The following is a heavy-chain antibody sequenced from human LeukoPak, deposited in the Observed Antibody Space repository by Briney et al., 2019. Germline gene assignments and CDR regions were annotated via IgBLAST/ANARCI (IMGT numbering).Heavy chain of an antibody. CDR2: ISYDGSNK. CDR1: GFTFSSYA. D-gene: IGHD3-10*01. Sequence: GGSLRLSCAASGFTFSSYAMHWVRQAPGKGLEWVTVISYDGSNKYYADSVKGRFTISRDNSKNTLYLQMNSLRAEDTAVCYCARDPQLSDYFDYWGQGTLVTVSS. CDR3: ARDPQLSDYFDY. V-gene: IGHV3-30-3*01. J-gene: IGHJ4*02.